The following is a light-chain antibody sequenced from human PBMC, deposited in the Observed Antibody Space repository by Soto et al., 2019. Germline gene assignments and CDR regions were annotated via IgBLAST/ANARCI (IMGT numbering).Light chain of an antibody. CDR1: QSVHNY. CDR3: QQRSNGAYT. V-gene: IGKV3-11*01. Sequence: EIVLTQSPATLSLSPGERATLSCRASQSVHNYLAWYQQKSGQAPRLLIYDASNRATGIPARFSGGGSGTDFTLTISSLEPEDFAVYYCQQRSNGAYTFGQGTNLEMK. CDR2: DAS. J-gene: IGKJ2*01.